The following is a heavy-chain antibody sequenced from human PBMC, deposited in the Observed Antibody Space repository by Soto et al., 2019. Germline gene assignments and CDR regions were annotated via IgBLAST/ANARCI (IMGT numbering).Heavy chain of an antibody. J-gene: IGHJ5*01. Sequence: QVQLVQSGDEVKKPGASVKVSCKASGYTFTSYGIGWVRQAPGQGLEWMGWISGYGHTNYAQKLQGRVTMTTDSSTSTVYMELRSLRSDDTAVYYCARSGDRNWFESCGQGTLVTVSS. D-gene: IGHD3-10*01. CDR1: GYTFTSYG. V-gene: IGHV1-18*04. CDR3: ARSGDRNWFES. CDR2: ISGYGHT.